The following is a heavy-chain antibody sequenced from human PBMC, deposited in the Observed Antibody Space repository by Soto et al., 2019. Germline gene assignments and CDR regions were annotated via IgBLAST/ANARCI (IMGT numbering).Heavy chain of an antibody. CDR3: ARPARPHYYDSSGYDDFDY. CDR2: IYHSGST. V-gene: IGHV4-4*02. J-gene: IGHJ4*02. CDR1: GGSISSSNW. Sequence: SETLSLTCAVSGGSISSSNWWSWVRQPPGKGLEWIGEIYHSGSTNYNPSLKSRVTISVDKSKNQFSLKLSSVTAADTAVYYCARPARPHYYDSSGYDDFDYWGQGTPVTVSS. D-gene: IGHD3-22*01.